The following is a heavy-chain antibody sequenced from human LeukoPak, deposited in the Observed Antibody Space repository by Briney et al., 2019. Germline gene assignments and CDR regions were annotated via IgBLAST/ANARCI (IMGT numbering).Heavy chain of an antibody. J-gene: IGHJ4*01. Sequence: GGSLRLSCTASGYMFSDYYMSWIRQAPEKGLEWLSYISHSGSTIYYADSVKGRFTISRDNAKNSLYLQMNGLRAEDTALYYCATYGSGSGTFFDSWGQGTLVTVSS. D-gene: IGHD3-10*01. CDR3: ATYGSGSGTFFDS. CDR2: ISHSGSTI. V-gene: IGHV3-11*04. CDR1: GYMFSDYY.